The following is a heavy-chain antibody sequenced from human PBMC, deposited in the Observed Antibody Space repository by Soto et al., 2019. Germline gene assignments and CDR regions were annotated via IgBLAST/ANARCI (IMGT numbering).Heavy chain of an antibody. V-gene: IGHV4-34*01. CDR1: GGVVSSGSYY. Sequence: HVPLQQGGAGLLKPSETLSLTCAVYGGVVSSGSYYCSCIRQPPGKGLEWIGESSHSGGTHFNPSLKRRVTISVDTSKNQFSLKMSSVTAADTALYYCASVERGTATTAVDAFDIWGPGTMVTVSS. D-gene: IGHD1-1*01. CDR3: ASVERGTATTAVDAFDI. J-gene: IGHJ3*02. CDR2: SSHSGGT.